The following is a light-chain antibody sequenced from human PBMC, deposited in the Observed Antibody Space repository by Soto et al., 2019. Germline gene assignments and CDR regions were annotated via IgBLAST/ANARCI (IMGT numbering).Light chain of an antibody. V-gene: IGKV3-11*01. CDR3: QHSYSTPPIT. CDR1: QSVSSQ. CDR2: GAS. Sequence: EIVLTQSPATLSLSPGERATLSCRASQSVSSQLAWYQQKPGQAPRIIIFGASGRATGIPDRFSGSGSGTDFTLSISSLQPEDFATYYCQHSYSTPPITFGQGTRLEIK. J-gene: IGKJ5*01.